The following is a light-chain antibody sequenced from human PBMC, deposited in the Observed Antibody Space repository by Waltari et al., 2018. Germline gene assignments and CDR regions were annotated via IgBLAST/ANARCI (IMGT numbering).Light chain of an antibody. CDR2: MAS. V-gene: IGKV1-5*03. Sequence: TQSPSTLSAFVGDKVTITCRASQHLDRLLAWYQQKPGKAPRLLIYMASNLESGVPSRFSGSGSGTEFTLTINSLQPDDFATYYCQQYINYWTFGQGTKVQ. CDR1: QHLDRL. J-gene: IGKJ1*01. CDR3: QQYINYWT.